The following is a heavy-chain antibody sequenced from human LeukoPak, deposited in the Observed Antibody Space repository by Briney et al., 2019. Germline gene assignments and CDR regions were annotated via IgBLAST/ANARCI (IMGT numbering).Heavy chain of an antibody. CDR3: AQSGIFGVVVTD. D-gene: IGHD3-3*01. CDR2: FDPEDGET. J-gene: IGHJ4*02. Sequence: ASVKVSCKVSGYTLTELSMHWVRQAPGKGLEWMGGFDPEDGETIYAQKFQGRVTMTEDTSTDTAYMELSSLRSEDTAVYYCAQSGIFGVVVTDWGQGTLVTVSS. V-gene: IGHV1-24*01. CDR1: GYTLTELS.